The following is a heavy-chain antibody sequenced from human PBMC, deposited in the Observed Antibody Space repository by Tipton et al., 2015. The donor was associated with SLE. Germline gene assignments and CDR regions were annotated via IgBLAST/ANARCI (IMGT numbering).Heavy chain of an antibody. CDR2: INHSGST. D-gene: IGHD6-13*01. J-gene: IGHJ4*02. Sequence: LSCAVYGGSFSGYYWSWIRQPPGKGLEWIGEINHSGSTNYNPSLKSRVTISVDTSKNQFSLKLSSVTAADTAVYYCARAPQQLGYFDYWGQGTLVTVSS. V-gene: IGHV4-34*01. CDR1: GGSFSGYY. CDR3: ARAPQQLGYFDY.